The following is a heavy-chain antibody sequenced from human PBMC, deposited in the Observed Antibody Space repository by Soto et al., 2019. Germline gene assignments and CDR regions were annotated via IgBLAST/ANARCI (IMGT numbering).Heavy chain of an antibody. CDR2: ISGSGGST. CDR1: GLTFNSYT. V-gene: IGHV3-23*01. J-gene: IGHJ6*02. D-gene: IGHD4-17*01. CDR3: AKGSGDYSYYYYGMDV. Sequence: GSLRLSCAASGLTFNSYTMAWVRQAPGKGLEWVSAISGSGGSTYYADSVKGRFTISRDNSKNTLYLQMNSLRAEDTAVYYCAKGSGDYSYYYYGMDVWGQGTTVTVSS.